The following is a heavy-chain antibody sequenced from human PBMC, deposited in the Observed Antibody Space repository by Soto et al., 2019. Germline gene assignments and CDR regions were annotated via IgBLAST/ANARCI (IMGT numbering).Heavy chain of an antibody. CDR1: GFTFSSYS. CDR2: ISSSSSTI. J-gene: IGHJ3*02. Sequence: GGSLRLSCAASGFTFSSYSMNWVRQAPGKGLEWVSYISSSSSTIYYADSVKGRFTISRDNAKNSLYLQMNSLRAEDTAVYYCARDKVDWGSGPKPYAFDIWGQGTVVTVSS. CDR3: ARDKVDWGSGPKPYAFDI. V-gene: IGHV3-48*04. D-gene: IGHD7-27*01.